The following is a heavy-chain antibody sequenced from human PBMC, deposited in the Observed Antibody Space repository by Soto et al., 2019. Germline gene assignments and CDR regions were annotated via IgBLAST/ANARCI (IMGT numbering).Heavy chain of an antibody. CDR3: ARHGLGSSRFVWFDP. D-gene: IGHD6-13*01. Sequence: SETLSLTCTVSGGSISSYYWSWIRQPPGKGLEWIGYIYYSGSTNYNPSLKSRVTISVDTSKNQFSLKLSSVTAADTAVYYCARHGLGSSRFVWFDPWGQGTLVTVSS. CDR1: GGSISSYY. CDR2: IYYSGST. J-gene: IGHJ5*02. V-gene: IGHV4-59*08.